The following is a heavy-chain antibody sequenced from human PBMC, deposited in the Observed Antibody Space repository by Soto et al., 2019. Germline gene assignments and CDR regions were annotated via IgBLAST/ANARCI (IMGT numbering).Heavy chain of an antibody. D-gene: IGHD6-13*01. CDR1: GFTFSSYG. Sequence: QVQLVESGGGVVQPGRSLRLSCAASGFTFSSYGMHWVRQAPGKGLEWVAVLWDDGSNKYYADSVKDRFTISRDNSKNTGSVRKYSLRAEDTEVDYCASDSSSRDWNWFAPWGQGTIVPV. V-gene: IGHV3-33*01. J-gene: IGHJ5*02. CDR3: ASDSSSRDWNWFAP. CDR2: LWDDGSNK.